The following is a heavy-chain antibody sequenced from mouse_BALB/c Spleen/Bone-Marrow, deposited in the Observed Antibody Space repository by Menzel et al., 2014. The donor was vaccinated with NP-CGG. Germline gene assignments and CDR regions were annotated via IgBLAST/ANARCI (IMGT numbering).Heavy chain of an antibody. Sequence: AQVQQSGTVLARPGAAVKMSCKASGYTFSNYWMHWVKQRLGQGLEWIGTIYPGNSDTTYNQNFKCKAKLTAVTSTRTTYMQHSSLTNEDSAVYYCTALARNNFDYWGQGTTLTVSS. CDR2: IYPGNSDT. CDR3: TALARNNFDY. V-gene: IGHV1-5*01. CDR1: GYTFSNYW. D-gene: IGHD3-1*01. J-gene: IGHJ2*01.